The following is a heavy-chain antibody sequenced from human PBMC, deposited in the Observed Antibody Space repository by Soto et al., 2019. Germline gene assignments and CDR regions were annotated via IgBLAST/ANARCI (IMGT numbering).Heavy chain of an antibody. V-gene: IGHV3-21*01. CDR3: ARWDSSGYPPY. Sequence: EVQLVESGGGLVKPGGSLRLSCAASGFTFSSYSMNWVRQAPRKGLEWVSCISSTSTYTFYADSVKGRFTISRDNAKKSVYLQMNSLRVEDTALYYCARWDSSGYPPYWGQGTLVTVSS. CDR2: ISSTSTYT. CDR1: GFTFSSYS. D-gene: IGHD3-22*01. J-gene: IGHJ4*02.